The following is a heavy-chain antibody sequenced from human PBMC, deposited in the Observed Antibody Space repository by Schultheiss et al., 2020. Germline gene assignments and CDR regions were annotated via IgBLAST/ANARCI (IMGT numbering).Heavy chain of an antibody. Sequence: GGSLRLSCKGSGYSFTNYWIGWVRQMPGKGLEWMGIIYPGDSDTRYSPSFQGQVTISADKSISTAYLQWSSLKASDTAMYYCARTYYYDSSGYFGYYFDYWGQGTLVTVSS. D-gene: IGHD3-22*01. CDR3: ARTYYYDSSGYFGYYFDY. V-gene: IGHV5-51*01. CDR2: IYPGDSDT. CDR1: GYSFTNYW. J-gene: IGHJ4*02.